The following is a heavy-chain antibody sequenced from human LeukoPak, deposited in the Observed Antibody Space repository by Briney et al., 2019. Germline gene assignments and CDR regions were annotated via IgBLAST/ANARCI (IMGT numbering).Heavy chain of an antibody. J-gene: IGHJ4*02. CDR1: GFIFSTYG. CDR3: ARDLSMVRGPLDY. CDR2: IWYDGSDI. V-gene: IGHV3-33*01. Sequence: GGSLRLSCAASGFIFSTYGMHWVRQAPGKGLEWVAVIWYDGSDIYYADSVKGRFTISRDNSKNTLYLQVNSLRAEDTAVYYCARDLSMVRGPLDYWGQGTLVTASS. D-gene: IGHD3-10*01.